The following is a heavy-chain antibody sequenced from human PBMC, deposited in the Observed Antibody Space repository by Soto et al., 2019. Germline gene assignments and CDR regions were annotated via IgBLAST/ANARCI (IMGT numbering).Heavy chain of an antibody. V-gene: IGHV3-53*01. J-gene: IGHJ6*02. CDR1: GFTVSSNY. Sequence: SLRLSCAASGFTVSSNYMSWVRQAPGKGLEWVSVIYSGGSTYYADSVKGRFTISRDNSKNTLYLQMNSLRAEDTAVYYCARMDLVVVPAATYYYGMDVWGQGTTVTVSS. CDR3: ARMDLVVVPAATYYYGMDV. D-gene: IGHD2-2*01. CDR2: IYSGGST.